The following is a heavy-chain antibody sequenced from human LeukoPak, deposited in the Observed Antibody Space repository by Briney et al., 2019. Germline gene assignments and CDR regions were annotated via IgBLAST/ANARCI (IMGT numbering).Heavy chain of an antibody. CDR2: INHSGST. D-gene: IGHD3-22*01. Sequence: SETLSLTCAVYGGSFSGYYWSWIRQPPGKGLEWIGEINHSGSTNYNPSLKSRVTISVDTSKNQFSLKLSSVTAADTAVYYCARDYYDSSGYYSTRAFDIWGQGTMVTVSS. J-gene: IGHJ3*02. V-gene: IGHV4-34*01. CDR1: GGSFSGYY. CDR3: ARDYYDSSGYYSTRAFDI.